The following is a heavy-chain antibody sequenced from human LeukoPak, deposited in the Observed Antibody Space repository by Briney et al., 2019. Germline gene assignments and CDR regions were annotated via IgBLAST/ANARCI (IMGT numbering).Heavy chain of an antibody. CDR3: AVNDYGDYVPSN. CDR2: INPNSGGT. CDR1: GYTFTSYY. J-gene: IGHJ4*02. Sequence: ASVKVSCKASGYTFTSYYMHWVRQAPGQGLEWMGRINPNSGGTNYAQKFQGRVTMTRDTSISTAYMELSRLRSDDTAVYYCAVNDYGDYVPSNWGQGTLVTVSS. D-gene: IGHD4-17*01. V-gene: IGHV1-2*06.